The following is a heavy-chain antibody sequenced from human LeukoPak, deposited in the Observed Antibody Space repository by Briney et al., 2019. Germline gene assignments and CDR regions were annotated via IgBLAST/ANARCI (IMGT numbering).Heavy chain of an antibody. CDR3: ARDHQYQLLLSRGYYYYGMDV. Sequence: GGSLRLSCAASGFTFSSYWMHWVRQAPRKGLVWVSRINSGGSSTSYADSVKGRFTITRDNAKNTLYLQMNSLRAEATAVYYCARDHQYQLLLSRGYYYYGMDVWGQGTTVTVSS. CDR2: INSGGSST. D-gene: IGHD2-2*01. V-gene: IGHV3-74*01. CDR1: GFTFSSYW. J-gene: IGHJ6*02.